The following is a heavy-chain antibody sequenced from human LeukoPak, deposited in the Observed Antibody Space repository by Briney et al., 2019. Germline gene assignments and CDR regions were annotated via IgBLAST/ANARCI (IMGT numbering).Heavy chain of an antibody. D-gene: IGHD2-21*02. J-gene: IGHJ4*01. Sequence: PGGSLRLSCAASGFTFSHYFMNWVRQVPGKGLEWVSSISSSGVYISYGDSVKGRFTISRDNAQNSLYLQMSSLTAEDTAVYFCVRAARSGLQVRLPAYFDFWGHGTLVTVSS. CDR1: GFTFSHYF. CDR3: VRAARSGLQVRLPAYFDF. CDR2: ISSSGVYI. V-gene: IGHV3-21*01.